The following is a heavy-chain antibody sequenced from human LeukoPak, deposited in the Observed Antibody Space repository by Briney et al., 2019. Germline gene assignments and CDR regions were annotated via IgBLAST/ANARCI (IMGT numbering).Heavy chain of an antibody. CDR2: INTNTADP. CDR1: LDTLTREA. V-gene: IGHV7-4-1*02. Sequence: SLRASPEPSLDTLTREAMTTGRQAPGQGLEWWGWINTNTADPTYAQGFTGRFVFPLDTSGSTAYLQISSLKADATAVYYCARVHTLVGRFDYWGQGTLVTVSS. D-gene: IGHD1-26*01. J-gene: IGHJ4*02. CDR3: ARVHTLVGRFDY.